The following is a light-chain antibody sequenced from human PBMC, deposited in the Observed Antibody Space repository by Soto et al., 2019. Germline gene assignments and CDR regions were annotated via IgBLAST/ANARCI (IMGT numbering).Light chain of an antibody. CDR1: QTIVTY. CDR3: QQSYNTPLT. Sequence: IEVTQSPSSLAASVGDRVTITCRASQTIVTYLNWYRHKSGAAPELLIYDASTLQSGVPSRFRGGASGTDFTLTISSLQLDDFATYYCQQSYNTPLTFGQGTKVDI. V-gene: IGKV1-39*01. J-gene: IGKJ1*01. CDR2: DAS.